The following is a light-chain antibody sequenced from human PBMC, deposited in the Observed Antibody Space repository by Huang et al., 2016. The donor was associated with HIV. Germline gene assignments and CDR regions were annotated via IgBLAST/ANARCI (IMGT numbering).Light chain of an antibody. J-gene: IGKJ5*01. CDR3: QQANSFPIT. V-gene: IGKV1-12*01. Sequence: DIQMTQSPSSVSASVGDRVTITCRASQDSSNWLAWYQQKPGKAPKFLIYAASSLQSAVPSRFSGSGSGTVFTLTISSLQPEDFATYYCQQANSFPITFGQGTRLEIK. CDR1: QDSSNW. CDR2: AAS.